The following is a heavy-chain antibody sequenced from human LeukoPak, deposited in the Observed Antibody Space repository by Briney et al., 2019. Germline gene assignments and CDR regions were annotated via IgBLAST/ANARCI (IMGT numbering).Heavy chain of an antibody. CDR3: ARDLGLRYYYYYGMDV. V-gene: IGHV3-53*01. Sequence: TGGSLRLSCAASGFTVSSNYMSWVRQAPGKGLEWVSVIYSGGSTYYADSVKGRFTISRDNSKNTLYLQMNSLRAEDTAVYYCARDLGLRYYYYYGMDVWGKGTTVTVSS. D-gene: IGHD3-10*01. CDR1: GFTVSSNY. J-gene: IGHJ6*04. CDR2: IYSGGST.